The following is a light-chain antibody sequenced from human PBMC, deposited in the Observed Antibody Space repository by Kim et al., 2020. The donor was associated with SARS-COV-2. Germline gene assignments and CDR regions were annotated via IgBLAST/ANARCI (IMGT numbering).Light chain of an antibody. CDR3: QQLNSYPLT. Sequence: ASVGDRVTITCRASQGISSYLAWDQQKPGKAPKLLIYAASTLQSGVPSRFSGSGSGTDFTLTISSLQPEDFATYYCQQLNSYPLTFGGGTKVDIK. CDR1: QGISSY. CDR2: AAS. J-gene: IGKJ4*01. V-gene: IGKV1-9*01.